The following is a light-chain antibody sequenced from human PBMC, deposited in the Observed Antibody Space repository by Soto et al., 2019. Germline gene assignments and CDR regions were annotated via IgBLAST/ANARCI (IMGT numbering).Light chain of an antibody. CDR2: SHN. CDR1: SSNIGNDF. Sequence: QSVLTQPPSTSGTPGQRVTISCSGSSSNIGNDFVFWYQHLPGTAPKLLIYSHNQRPSAVPDRFSGSTSGTSASLAISGLRSEDEADYYCAAWDDSLSGVVFGGGTKLTVL. V-gene: IGLV1-47*02. J-gene: IGLJ2*01. CDR3: AAWDDSLSGVV.